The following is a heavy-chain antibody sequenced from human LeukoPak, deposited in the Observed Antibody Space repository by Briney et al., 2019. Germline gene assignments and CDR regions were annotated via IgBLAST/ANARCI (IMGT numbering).Heavy chain of an antibody. CDR3: ATRGY. CDR1: GGSISSDY. J-gene: IGHJ4*02. CDR2: IYNSGNN. Sequence: SETLSLTCTVSGGSISSDYWQWIRQPPGKGLEWVGYIYNSGNNHYNSSLKSRATISIDTSKNQFSLKLASVTAADTAVYYCATRGYWGQGTLVAVSS. V-gene: IGHV4-59*08. D-gene: IGHD3-10*01.